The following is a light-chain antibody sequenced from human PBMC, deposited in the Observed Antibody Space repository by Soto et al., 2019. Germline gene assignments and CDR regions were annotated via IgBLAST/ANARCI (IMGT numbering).Light chain of an antibody. CDR3: GTWDNSLNTGV. J-gene: IGLJ3*02. CDR1: YSNIGRNS. V-gene: IGLV1-51*01. CDR2: DND. Sequence: QSVLTQPPSMSAAPGQKVTISCSGSYSNIGRNSVSWYQQLPGTAPKLLIYDNDQRPSGIPVRFSGSKSGASATLGITGLQAGDEADYHCGTWDNSLNTGVFGGGTKVTVL.